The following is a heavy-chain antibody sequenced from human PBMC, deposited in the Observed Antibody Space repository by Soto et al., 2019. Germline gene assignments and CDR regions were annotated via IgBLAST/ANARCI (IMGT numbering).Heavy chain of an antibody. D-gene: IGHD3-16*01. V-gene: IGHV3-23*01. CDR1: GFTFSSYA. Sequence: EVQLLESGGGLVQPGGSLRLSCAASGFTFSSYAMSWVRQAPGKGLEWVSAISGSGGSTYYADSVKGRFTISRDNSKNTLYLKMNRLRAEDPAVYYCANQGGGMLPFDYWGQGTLVTVSS. J-gene: IGHJ4*02. CDR2: ISGSGGST. CDR3: ANQGGGMLPFDY.